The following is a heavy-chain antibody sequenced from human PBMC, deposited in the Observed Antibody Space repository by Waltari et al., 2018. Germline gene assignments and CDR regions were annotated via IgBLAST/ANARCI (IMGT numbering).Heavy chain of an antibody. CDR3: ATAPRPASVLRFLEWLSAYGYYFDY. V-gene: IGHV1-69*08. CDR1: GGTFSSYA. D-gene: IGHD3-3*01. CDR2: IIPIFGTA. J-gene: IGHJ4*02. Sequence: QVQLVQSGAEVKKPGSSVKVSCKASGGTFSSYAISWVRQAPGQGLEWMGRIIPIFGTANYAQKFQGRVTITADKSTSTAYMELSSLRSEDTAVYYCATAPRPASVLRFLEWLSAYGYYFDYWGQGTLVTVSS.